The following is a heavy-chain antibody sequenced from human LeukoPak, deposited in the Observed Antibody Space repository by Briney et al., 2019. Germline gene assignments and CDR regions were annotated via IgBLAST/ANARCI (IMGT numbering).Heavy chain of an antibody. V-gene: IGHV4-34*01. J-gene: IGHJ5*02. D-gene: IGHD6-13*01. Sequence: SETLSLTCAVYGGSFSGYYWSWIRQPPGKGLEWIGEINHSGSTNNSPSLKGRVTISVDTSKNQFSLKLSSVTAADTAVYYCARIARLSPGWFDPWGQGTLVTVSS. CDR2: INHSGST. CDR1: GGSFSGYY. CDR3: ARIARLSPGWFDP.